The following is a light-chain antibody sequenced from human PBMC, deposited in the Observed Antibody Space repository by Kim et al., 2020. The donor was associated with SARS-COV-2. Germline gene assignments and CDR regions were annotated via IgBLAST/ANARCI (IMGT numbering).Light chain of an antibody. Sequence: LSPGERVPLSCRASQTVNSSYLAWYQQKPGQAPKLLIYGASSRATGIPDRFTGSGSGTDFTLTISSLEPEDFAVYYCQQYGGSPVTFGQGTKLEI. CDR3: QQYGGSPVT. J-gene: IGKJ1*01. CDR2: GAS. CDR1: QTVNSSY. V-gene: IGKV3-20*01.